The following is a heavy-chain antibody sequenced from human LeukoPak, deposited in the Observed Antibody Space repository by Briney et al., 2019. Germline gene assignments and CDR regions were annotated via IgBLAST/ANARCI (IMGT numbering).Heavy chain of an antibody. CDR2: INHSGST. CDR1: GGSISSYY. Sequence: SETLSLTCTVSGGSISSYYWSWIRQPPGKGLEWIGEINHSGSTNYNPSLKSRVTISVDTSKNQFSLKLSSVTAADTAVYYCARSTTPIWGTYFDYWGQGTLVTVSS. J-gene: IGHJ4*02. V-gene: IGHV4-34*01. D-gene: IGHD2-2*01. CDR3: ARSTTPIWGTYFDY.